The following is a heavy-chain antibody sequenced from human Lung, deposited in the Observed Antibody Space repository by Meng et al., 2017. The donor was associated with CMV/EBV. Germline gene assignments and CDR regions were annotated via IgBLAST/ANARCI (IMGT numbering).Heavy chain of an antibody. CDR3: VRGPDSGGFDY. J-gene: IGHJ4*02. D-gene: IGHD3-10*01. V-gene: IGHV3-30*04. Sequence: GGSLRLSCATSGFTFSSYAMHWVRQAPGKGLEWVTDISYDGSDKYYADSVRGRFTISRDNSKNTLYLQMNSLRAEDTAVYYCVRGPDSGGFDYWGQGTLVTV. CDR1: GFTFSSYA. CDR2: ISYDGSDK.